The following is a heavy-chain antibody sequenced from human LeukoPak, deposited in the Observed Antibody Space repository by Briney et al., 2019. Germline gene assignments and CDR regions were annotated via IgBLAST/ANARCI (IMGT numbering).Heavy chain of an antibody. Sequence: GGSLRLSCAASGFTFDDYAMHWVRQAPGKGLEWVSIIYSGGSTYYADSVKGRFTISRDNSKNTLYLQMNSLRAEDTAVHYCAKSCTSTTCQIEDWGQGTLVTVSS. V-gene: IGHV3-66*01. D-gene: IGHD2-2*01. CDR2: IYSGGST. CDR3: AKSCTSTTCQIED. CDR1: GFTFDDYA. J-gene: IGHJ4*02.